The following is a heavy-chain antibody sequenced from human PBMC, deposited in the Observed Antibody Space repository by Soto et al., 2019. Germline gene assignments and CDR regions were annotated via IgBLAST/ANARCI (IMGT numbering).Heavy chain of an antibody. CDR2: ISTYSGNT. CDR3: ARVDQGDVDY. D-gene: IGHD2-21*02. V-gene: IGHV1-18*01. J-gene: IGHJ4*02. Sequence: QVHLVQSGAEVKKPGASVKVSCKASGYTFTSHGISWVRQAPGQGLEWMGWISTYSGNTNYAQKLQGRVTMTTDTSTSTAYMELRSLRSGATAVFYCARVDQGDVDYWGQGTLVTVSS. CDR1: GYTFTSHG.